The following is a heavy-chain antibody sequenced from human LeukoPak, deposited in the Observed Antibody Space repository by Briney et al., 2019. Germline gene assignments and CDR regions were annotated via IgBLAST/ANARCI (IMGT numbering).Heavy chain of an antibody. J-gene: IGHJ4*02. Sequence: SETLSLTCTISGGSISSSSYYWGWIRQPPGKGLEWIGSIYYSGSTYYNPSLKSRVTISVDTSKNQFSLKLSSVTAADTAVYYCAKDGPAGYSSSWYPAGVDYWGQGTLVTVSS. CDR1: GGSISSSSYY. CDR3: AKDGPAGYSSSWYPAGVDY. D-gene: IGHD6-13*01. V-gene: IGHV4-39*07. CDR2: IYYSGST.